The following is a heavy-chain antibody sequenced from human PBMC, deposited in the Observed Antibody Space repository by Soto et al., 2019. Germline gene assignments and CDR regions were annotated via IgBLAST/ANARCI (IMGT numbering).Heavy chain of an antibody. CDR1: GFIFSDYY. D-gene: IGHD1-1*01. V-gene: IGHV3-11*06. Sequence: QVLLVESGGGLVKAGGSLRLSCAASGFIFSDYYMSWVRQTPGKGLEWVSYISTRSTYTNYADSVTGRFTISRDNTKNSLYLQMDSLRVEDTAVYYCARDLAWKRGKVGRYYYGMDVWGQGTTVTVSS. J-gene: IGHJ6*02. CDR2: ISTRSTYT. CDR3: ARDLAWKRGKVGRYYYGMDV.